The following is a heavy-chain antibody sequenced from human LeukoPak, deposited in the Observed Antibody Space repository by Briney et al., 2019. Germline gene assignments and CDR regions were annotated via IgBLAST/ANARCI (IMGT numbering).Heavy chain of an antibody. CDR1: GVSFSDYY. Sequence: SETLSLTCAVFGVSFSDYYWSWIRQPPGKGLEWIGEINHRGNTNYNPSLKSRVTISVDTSKNQFSLKLSSLTAADTAVYYCARDRYCTSTSCYPDAFDIWGQGTMVTVS. D-gene: IGHD2-2*01. V-gene: IGHV4-34*01. CDR2: INHRGNT. CDR3: ARDRYCTSTSCYPDAFDI. J-gene: IGHJ3*02.